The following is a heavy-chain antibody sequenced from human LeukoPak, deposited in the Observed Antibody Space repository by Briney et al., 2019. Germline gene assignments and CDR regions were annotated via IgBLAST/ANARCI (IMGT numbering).Heavy chain of an antibody. D-gene: IGHD2-21*02. CDR1: GFTFSSYS. V-gene: IGHV3-21*01. CDR2: ISSSSSYI. Sequence: GSLRLSCAASGFTFSSYSMNWVRQAPGKGLEWVSSISSSSSYIYYADSVKGRFTISRDNAKNSLYLQMNSLRAEDTAVYYCARAYCGGDCYAHYYYYGMDVWGQGTTVTVSS. CDR3: ARAYCGGDCYAHYYYYGMDV. J-gene: IGHJ6*02.